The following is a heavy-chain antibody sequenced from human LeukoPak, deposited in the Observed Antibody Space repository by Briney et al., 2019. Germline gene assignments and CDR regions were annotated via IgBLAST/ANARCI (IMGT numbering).Heavy chain of an antibody. V-gene: IGHV4-34*01. J-gene: IGHJ6*03. Sequence: SETLSLTCAVYGGSFSGYYWSGIRQPPGKGLEWIGEINHSGSTNYNPSLKSRVTISVDTSKNQFSLKLSSVTAADTAVYYCARRGGWPVVPAAISYYMDVWGKGTTVTISS. CDR2: INHSGST. D-gene: IGHD2-2*01. CDR3: ARRGGWPVVPAAISYYMDV. CDR1: GGSFSGYY.